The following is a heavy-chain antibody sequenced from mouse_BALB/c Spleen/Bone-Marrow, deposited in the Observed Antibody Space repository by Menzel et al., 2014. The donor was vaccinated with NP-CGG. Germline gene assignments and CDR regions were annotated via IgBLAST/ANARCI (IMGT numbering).Heavy chain of an antibody. D-gene: IGHD3-1*01. Sequence: EVQGVESGGGLVKPGGSLKLSCAASGFTFSYYAMSWVRQSPEKSLKWVAEISSGGSYTYYPDTVTGRFTISRDNAKNTLYLEMSSLRSEDTAMYYCARDSSGYFDYWGQGTTLTVSS. CDR3: ARDSSGYFDY. CDR1: GFTFSYYA. CDR2: ISSGGSYT. J-gene: IGHJ2*01. V-gene: IGHV5-9-4*01.